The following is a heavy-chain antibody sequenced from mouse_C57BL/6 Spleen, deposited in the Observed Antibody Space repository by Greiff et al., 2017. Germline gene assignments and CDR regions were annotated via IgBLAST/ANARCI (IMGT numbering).Heavy chain of an antibody. Sequence: ESGPGLVKPSQSLSLTCSVTGYSITSGYYWNWIRQFPGNKLEWMGYISYDGSNNYNPSLKNRISITRDTSKNQFFLKLNSVTTEDTATYYCAGTYYSNYEVVEYWGQGTTLTVSS. CDR3: AGTYYSNYEVVEY. V-gene: IGHV3-6*01. J-gene: IGHJ2*01. CDR2: ISYDGSN. CDR1: GYSITSGYY. D-gene: IGHD2-5*01.